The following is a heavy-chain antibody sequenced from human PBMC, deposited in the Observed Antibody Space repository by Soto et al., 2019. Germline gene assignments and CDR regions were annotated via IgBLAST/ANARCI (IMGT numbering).Heavy chain of an antibody. J-gene: IGHJ4*02. CDR2: IYYSGST. D-gene: IGHD3-3*01. Sequence: SETLSLTCTVSGGSISSSSYYWGWIRQPPGKGLEWIGSIYYSGSTYHNPSLKSRVTISVDTSKNQFSLKLSSVTAAGTAVYYRAREGYDFWSGYYQRPLFDYWGQGTLVTVSS. CDR3: AREGYDFWSGYYQRPLFDY. CDR1: GGSISSSSYY. V-gene: IGHV4-39*02.